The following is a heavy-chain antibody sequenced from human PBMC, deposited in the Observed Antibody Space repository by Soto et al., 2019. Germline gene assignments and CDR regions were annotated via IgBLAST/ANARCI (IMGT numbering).Heavy chain of an antibody. Sequence: ASLQGCWETYRGTMSSYAIIGVRQAPEQGLEWMGGIIPIFGTANYAQKFQGRVTITADKSTSTAYMELSSLRSEDTAVYYCARLPAANLPKAKNWFDPWGQGTLVTVSS. CDR2: IIPIFGTA. D-gene: IGHD2-2*01. V-gene: IGHV1-69*06. CDR1: RGTMSSYA. CDR3: ARLPAANLPKAKNWFDP. J-gene: IGHJ5*02.